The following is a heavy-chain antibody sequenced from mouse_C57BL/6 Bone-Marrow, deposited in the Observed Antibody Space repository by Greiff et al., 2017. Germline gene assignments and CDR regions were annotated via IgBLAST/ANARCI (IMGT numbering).Heavy chain of an antibody. D-gene: IGHD1-1*01. CDR3: ASGLYYYFDY. V-gene: IGHV1-26*01. CDR1: GYTFTDYY. Sequence: EVQLQQSGPELVKPGASVKISCKASGYTFTDYYMNWVKQSHGKSLEWIGDINPNNGGTSYNQKFKGKATLTVDKSSSTAYMELRSLTSEDSAVYYCASGLYYYFDYWGQGTTLTVSS. CDR2: INPNNGGT. J-gene: IGHJ2*01.